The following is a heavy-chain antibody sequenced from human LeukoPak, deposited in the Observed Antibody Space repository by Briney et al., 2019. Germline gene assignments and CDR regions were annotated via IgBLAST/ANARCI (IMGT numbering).Heavy chain of an antibody. CDR2: INPNTAGT. J-gene: IGHJ6*03. Sequence: KPGASVKISCKASGYTFTGYYFHWVRQAPGQGLEWMGWINPNTAGTNYTQKFLGGVTLTWDTSISTAYMELNRLTSDDTAVYYCATSAGDYRAGHYYYMGVWGKGTSVTVSS. CDR3: ATSAGDYRAGHYYYMGV. CDR1: GYTFTGYY. D-gene: IGHD4-11*01. V-gene: IGHV1-2*02.